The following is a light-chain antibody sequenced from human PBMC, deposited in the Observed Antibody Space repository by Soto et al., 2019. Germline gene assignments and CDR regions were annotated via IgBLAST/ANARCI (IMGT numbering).Light chain of an antibody. CDR3: QTYNSAPQT. Sequence: DIQMTQSPSSLSASVGDRVTITCRASQGISNYLAWYQQKPGKVPKLLIYAASTLQSGVPSRFSGSGSGTDFTLTNSSLQPEDVATYYCQTYNSAPQTFGQGTKVEIK. J-gene: IGKJ1*01. CDR1: QGISNY. CDR2: AAS. V-gene: IGKV1-27*01.